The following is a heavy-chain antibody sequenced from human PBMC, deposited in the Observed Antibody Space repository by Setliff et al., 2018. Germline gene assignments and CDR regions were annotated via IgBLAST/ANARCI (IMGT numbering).Heavy chain of an antibody. CDR2: IHYLGPT. Sequence: KTSETLSLTCTVSGASISSGTYYWGWIRQPPGKGLEWIGRIHYLGPTYSNASLASRLTMSVDTSKNQFSLRLTSVTAADTAVYYCARTGTYRYFDYWGQGTQVTVS. V-gene: IGHV4-39*01. CDR3: ARTGTYRYFDY. D-gene: IGHD1-1*01. CDR1: GASISSGTYY. J-gene: IGHJ4*02.